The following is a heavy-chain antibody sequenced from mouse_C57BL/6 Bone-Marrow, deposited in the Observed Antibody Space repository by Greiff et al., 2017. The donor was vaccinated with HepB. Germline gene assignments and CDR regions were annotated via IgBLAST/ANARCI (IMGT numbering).Heavy chain of an antibody. CDR2: IDPSDSET. J-gene: IGHJ3*01. V-gene: IGHV1-52*01. D-gene: IGHD1-1*01. CDR1: GYTFTSYW. CDR3: AWGLRYQAWFAY. Sequence: QVQLQQPGAELVRPGSSVKLSCKASGYTFTSYWMHWVKQRPIQGLEWIGNIDPSDSETHYNQKFKDKATLTVDKSSSTAYMQLSSLTSEDSAVYYCAWGLRYQAWFAYWGQGTLVTVSA.